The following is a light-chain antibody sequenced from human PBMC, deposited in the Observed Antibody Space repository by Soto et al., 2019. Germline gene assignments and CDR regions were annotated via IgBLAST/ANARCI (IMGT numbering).Light chain of an antibody. CDR1: QSVSSNY. CDR2: GAS. J-gene: IGKJ1*01. CDR3: QQYGSSPWT. V-gene: IGKV3-20*01. Sequence: EIVLTQSPGTLSLSPGERATLSCRASQSVSSNYLAWYQQKPGQAPRLLIYGASSRATGIPDRFSGSGSGTDFTLAISRLEPEDLAVYYCQQYGSSPWTFGLGTTVEX.